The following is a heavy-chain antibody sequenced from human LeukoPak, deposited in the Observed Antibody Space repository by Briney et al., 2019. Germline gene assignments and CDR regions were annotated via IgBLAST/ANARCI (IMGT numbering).Heavy chain of an antibody. Sequence: GGSLRLSCAASGFTVSSNYMSWVRQAPGKGLEWVSSISGSGDSTFYADSVKGRFSISRDNSKNTLYLQVNGLRTEDTAVYYCAKDRLLNCRGDCYIFDYWGQGTVVTVSS. CDR3: AKDRLLNCRGDCYIFDY. J-gene: IGHJ4*02. D-gene: IGHD2-21*02. CDR1: GFTVSSNY. V-gene: IGHV3-23*01. CDR2: ISGSGDST.